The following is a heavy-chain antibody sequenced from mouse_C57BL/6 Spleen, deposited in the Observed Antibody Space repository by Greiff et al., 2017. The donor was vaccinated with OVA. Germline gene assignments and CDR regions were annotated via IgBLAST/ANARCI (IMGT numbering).Heavy chain of an antibody. Sequence: VHVKQSGPELVKPGASVKIPCKASGYTFTDYNMDWVKQSHGKSLEWIGDINPNNGGTIYNQKFKGKATLTVDKSSSTAYMELRSLTSEDTAVYYCARSVDDYTWFAYWGQGTLVTVSA. V-gene: IGHV1-18*01. J-gene: IGHJ3*01. D-gene: IGHD2-4*01. CDR3: ARSVDDYTWFAY. CDR2: INPNNGGT. CDR1: GYTFTDYN.